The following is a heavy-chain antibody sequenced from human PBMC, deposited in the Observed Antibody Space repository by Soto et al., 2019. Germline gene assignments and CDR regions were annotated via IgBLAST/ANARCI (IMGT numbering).Heavy chain of an antibody. CDR3: AREGYCSSTICKFKNFAPYYYGMDV. V-gene: IGHV3-21*01. D-gene: IGHD2-2*01. Sequence: GSLRLSCAASGFTFSSYSMNWVRQAPGTGLEWVSSISSSSSYIYYADSVKGRFTISRDNAKNSLYLQMNSLRAEDTAVYYCAREGYCSSTICKFKNFAPYYYGMDVWGQGTTVTVSS. J-gene: IGHJ6*02. CDR2: ISSSSSYI. CDR1: GFTFSSYS.